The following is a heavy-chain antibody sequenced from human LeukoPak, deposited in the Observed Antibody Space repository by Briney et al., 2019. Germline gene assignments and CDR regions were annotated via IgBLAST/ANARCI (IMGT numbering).Heavy chain of an antibody. Sequence: PGGSLRLSCAASGFTFSDYYMSWIRQAPGKGLEWEAFIRYDGSNKYYADSVKGRFTISRDNSKNTLYLQMNSLRAEDTAVYYCAKDPLYSVAGPPRYYGMDVWGQGTTVTVSS. CDR2: IRYDGSNK. CDR3: AKDPLYSVAGPPRYYGMDV. CDR1: GFTFSDYY. V-gene: IGHV3-30*02. J-gene: IGHJ6*02. D-gene: IGHD6-19*01.